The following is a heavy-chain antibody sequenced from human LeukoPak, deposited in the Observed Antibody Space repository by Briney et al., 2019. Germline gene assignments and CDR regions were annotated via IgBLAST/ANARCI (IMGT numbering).Heavy chain of an antibody. CDR1: RFSFTNYW. V-gene: IGHV3-74*01. D-gene: IGHD3-3*01. CDR2: IRGDGMET. Sequence: PGGSLRLSCAASRFSFTNYWMHWVRQVPGKGLVWVSRIRGDGMETSYADSVKGRFTISRDNAKSTLFLQMNSLRAEDTAVYYCTRVMSGYYVALDLWGQGTMVTVSS. J-gene: IGHJ3*01. CDR3: TRVMSGYYVALDL.